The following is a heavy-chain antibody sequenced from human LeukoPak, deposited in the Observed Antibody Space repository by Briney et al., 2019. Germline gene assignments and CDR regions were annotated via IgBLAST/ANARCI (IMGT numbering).Heavy chain of an antibody. J-gene: IGHJ4*02. CDR3: AKGVAGEPSYYFDY. Sequence: PGGSLRLSCAASGFTFSSYSMNWVRQAPGKGLEWVSGISWNSGSIGYADSVKGRFTISRDNAKNSLYLQMNSLRAEDTALYYCAKGVAGEPSYYFDYWGQGTLVTVSS. V-gene: IGHV3-9*01. D-gene: IGHD6-19*01. CDR1: GFTFSSYS. CDR2: ISWNSGSI.